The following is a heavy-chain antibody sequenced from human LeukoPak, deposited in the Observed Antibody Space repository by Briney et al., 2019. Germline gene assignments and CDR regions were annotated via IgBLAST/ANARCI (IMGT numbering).Heavy chain of an antibody. CDR3: ARGGGYSSGWYGGVGFDP. Sequence: SETLSLTCAVSGGSISSGGYSWSWIRQPPGKGLEWIGYIYHSGSTYYNPSLKSRVTISVDRSKNQFSLKLSSVTAADTAVYYCARGGGYSSGWYGGVGFDPWGQGTLVTVSS. V-gene: IGHV4-30-2*01. CDR2: IYHSGST. D-gene: IGHD6-19*01. J-gene: IGHJ5*02. CDR1: GGSISSGGYS.